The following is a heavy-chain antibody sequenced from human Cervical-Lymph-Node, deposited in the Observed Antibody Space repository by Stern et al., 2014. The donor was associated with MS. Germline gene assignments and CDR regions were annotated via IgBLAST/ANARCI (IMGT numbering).Heavy chain of an antibody. J-gene: IGHJ4*02. CDR1: GFSVSSNY. D-gene: IGHD3-22*01. Sequence: EVQLVESGGGLVQPGGSLRLSCAVSGFSVSSNYMSWVRQAPGKGLEWVSTLYSGDNTYSADSVKGRFTISRDNSKNTLYLQMNSLRAEDTAVYYCARAYIYDSSAFDDWGQGILVTVTS. CDR2: LYSGDNT. V-gene: IGHV3-66*02. CDR3: ARAYIYDSSAFDD.